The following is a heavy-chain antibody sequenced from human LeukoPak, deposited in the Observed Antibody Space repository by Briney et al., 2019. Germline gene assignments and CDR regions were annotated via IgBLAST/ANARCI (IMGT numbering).Heavy chain of an antibody. CDR1: GFTFSNYV. V-gene: IGHV3-30*04. CDR2: TSYDGNNK. Sequence: GGSLRLSCAASGFTFSNYVIHWVRQAPGKGLEWVTVTSYDGNNKYYADSVKGRFTISRDSSKNTLYLQLNSLREEDTALYYCARAPNYYYMDVWGRGTTVTVSS. CDR3: ARAPNYYYMDV. J-gene: IGHJ6*03. D-gene: IGHD2-8*01.